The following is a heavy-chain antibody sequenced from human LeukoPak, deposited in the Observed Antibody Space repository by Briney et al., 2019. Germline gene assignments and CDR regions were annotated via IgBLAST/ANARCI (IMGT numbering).Heavy chain of an antibody. Sequence: PGGSLRLSCTASGFSFSDYNMNWVRQAPGKGLEWVSSISSSTTYMYYADSVKGRFTISRDNDKKSLYLQMSSLRAEDTAVYYCARDDGSGSYANFYYYYYYMDVWGKGTTVTVSS. CDR2: ISSSTTYM. V-gene: IGHV3-21*01. CDR3: ARDDGSGSYANFYYYYYYMDV. J-gene: IGHJ6*03. D-gene: IGHD3-10*01. CDR1: GFSFSDYN.